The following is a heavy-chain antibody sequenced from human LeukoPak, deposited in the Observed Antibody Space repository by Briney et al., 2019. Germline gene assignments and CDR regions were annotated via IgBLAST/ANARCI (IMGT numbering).Heavy chain of an antibody. D-gene: IGHD5-24*01. J-gene: IGHJ4*02. CDR1: GFTFSSYA. CDR3: AKDQGRDGYNYRDYFDY. V-gene: IGHV3-23*01. Sequence: GGSLRLSCAASGFTFSSYAMSWVRQAPGKGLEGVSAVSGSGGSTYYADSVKGRFTIPRDNSKNTLYLQMNSLRAEDTAVYYCAKDQGRDGYNYRDYFDYWGQGTLVTVSS. CDR2: VSGSGGST.